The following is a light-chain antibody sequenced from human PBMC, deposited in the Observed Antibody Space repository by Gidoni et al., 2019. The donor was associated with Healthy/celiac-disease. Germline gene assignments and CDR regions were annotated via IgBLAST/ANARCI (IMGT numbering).Light chain of an antibody. J-gene: IGKJ2*01. Sequence: DIVMTQSPLSLPVTTGEPASISCRSSQSLLHSNGYNYLDWYMQKPGQSPHILIYLGSNRASGVPVRFSGSGAGTDFTLKISRVEAEYVGVYYCMQALQTHMYTFGQGTKLEIK. CDR2: LGS. CDR3: MQALQTHMYT. V-gene: IGKV2-28*01. CDR1: QSLLHSNGYNY.